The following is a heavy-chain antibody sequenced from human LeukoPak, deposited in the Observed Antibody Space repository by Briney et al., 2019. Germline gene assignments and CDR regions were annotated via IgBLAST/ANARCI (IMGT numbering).Heavy chain of an antibody. CDR3: ARLPSSSWLNWFDP. CDR2: IYYSGST. Sequence: SETLSLTCTVSGGSVSSGSYYWSWIRQPPGKGLEWIGYIYYSGSTNYNPSLKSRVTISVDTSKNQFSLKLNSVTAADTAVYYCARLPSSSWLNWFDPWGQGTLVTVSS. V-gene: IGHV4-61*01. CDR1: GGSVSSGSYY. J-gene: IGHJ5*02. D-gene: IGHD6-13*01.